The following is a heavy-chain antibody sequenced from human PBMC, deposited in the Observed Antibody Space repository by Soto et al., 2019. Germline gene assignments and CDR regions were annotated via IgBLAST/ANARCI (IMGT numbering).Heavy chain of an antibody. CDR3: ARTPDCTNGVCSAGFDY. D-gene: IGHD2-8*01. CDR2: ISSSSSYT. J-gene: IGHJ4*02. Sequence: PGGSLRLSCGASGFTFSDYAMSWIRQAPGKGLEWVSYISSSSSYTNYADSVKGRFTISRDNAKNSLYLQMNSLKAEDTAVYYCARTPDCTNGVCSAGFDYWGQGTLVTVSS. V-gene: IGHV3-11*06. CDR1: GFTFSDYA.